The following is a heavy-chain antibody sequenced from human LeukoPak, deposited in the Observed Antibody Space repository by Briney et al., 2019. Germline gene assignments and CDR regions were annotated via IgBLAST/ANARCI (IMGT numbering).Heavy chain of an antibody. CDR3: ARAKFSSNWYYFDY. D-gene: IGHD6-13*01. CDR2: IYSGGST. Sequence: PGGSLRLSCAASGFIVSSNYMTWVRQAPGKGLEWVSVIYSGGSTYYADPVRGRFTISRDNSKNTLYLQMNSLRAEDTAVYDCARAKFSSNWYYFDYWGQGTLVTVSS. CDR1: GFIVSSNY. J-gene: IGHJ4*02. V-gene: IGHV3-53*01.